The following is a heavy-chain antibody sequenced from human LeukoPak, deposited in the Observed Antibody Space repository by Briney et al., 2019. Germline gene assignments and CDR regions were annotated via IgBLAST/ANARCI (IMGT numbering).Heavy chain of an antibody. CDR1: GYTFTDYF. Sequence: VASVKVSCKASGYTFTDYFMHWVRQAPGQGLQWMGWINPNSGGTNYAQKFQGRVTMTRDTSISTAYMELSRLRSDDTAVYFCARDQREIAAAGSFDNWGQGTLVTVSS. J-gene: IGHJ4*02. CDR2: INPNSGGT. D-gene: IGHD6-13*01. V-gene: IGHV1-2*02. CDR3: ARDQREIAAAGSFDN.